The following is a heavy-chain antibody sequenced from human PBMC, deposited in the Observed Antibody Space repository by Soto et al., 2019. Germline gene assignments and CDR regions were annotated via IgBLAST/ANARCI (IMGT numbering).Heavy chain of an antibody. CDR3: ARRSSSWYFDY. CDR1: GFTFISYA. J-gene: IGHJ4*02. D-gene: IGHD6-13*01. V-gene: IGHV3-23*01. CDR2: ISGSDGST. Sequence: EVQLLESGGGLVQPGGSLRLSCEASGFTFISYAMNWVRQAPGKGLEWVSVISGSDGSTYYADSVKGRFTISRDNSKNTLNLQMNSLRAEDTAVYYCARRSSSWYFDYWGQGTLVTVS.